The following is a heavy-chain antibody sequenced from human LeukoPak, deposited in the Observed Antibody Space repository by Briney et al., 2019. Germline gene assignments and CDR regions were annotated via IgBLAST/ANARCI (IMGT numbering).Heavy chain of an antibody. CDR2: IYYSGST. J-gene: IGHJ3*02. CDR1: GDSISSNYYY. CDR3: ARAMTTVTTLDAFDI. D-gene: IGHD4-17*01. Sequence: SETLSLTCTVSGDSISSNYYYWGWIRQPPGKGLEWIGSIYYSGSTYYNPSLKSRVTISVDTFKNQFSLKLSSVTAADTAVYYCARAMTTVTTLDAFDIWGQGTMVTVSS. V-gene: IGHV4-39*01.